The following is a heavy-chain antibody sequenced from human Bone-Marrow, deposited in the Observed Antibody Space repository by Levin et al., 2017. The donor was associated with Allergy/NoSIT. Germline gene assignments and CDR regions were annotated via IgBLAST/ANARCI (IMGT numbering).Heavy chain of an antibody. J-gene: IGHJ4*02. CDR1: GFTFSSRW. D-gene: IGHD6-19*01. CDR2: INPDGTTT. CDR3: ASNIGWYNY. V-gene: IGHV3-74*01. Sequence: GESLKISCAASGFTFSSRWMHWVRQAPGKGLVWVSHINPDGTTTNYADSVKGRFTVSRDNAKNMMYLQMNSLRAEDSAVYYCASNIGWYNYWGQGALVTVSS.